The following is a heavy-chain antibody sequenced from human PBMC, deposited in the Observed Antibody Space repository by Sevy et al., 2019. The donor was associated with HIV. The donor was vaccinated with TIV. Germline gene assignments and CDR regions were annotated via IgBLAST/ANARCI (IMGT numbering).Heavy chain of an antibody. V-gene: IGHV3-7*01. Sequence: GGSLRLSCAASGFTFSANWMNWVRQAPGKGLGWVANVKADGSDKHYVDSVEGRFTISRDNAKNLLFLQMNSLRVEDTAVYYCAHVTFGRFESWGQGSVVAVSS. D-gene: IGHD3-16*01. CDR2: VKADGSDK. CDR1: GFTFSANW. J-gene: IGHJ4*02. CDR3: AHVTFGRFES.